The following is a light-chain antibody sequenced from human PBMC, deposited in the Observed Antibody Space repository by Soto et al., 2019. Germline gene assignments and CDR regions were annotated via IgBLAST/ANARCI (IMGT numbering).Light chain of an antibody. CDR2: GAS. J-gene: IGKJ1*01. CDR1: QSVSSSY. V-gene: IGKV3-20*01. CDR3: DQYGSSHGT. Sequence: EIVLTQSPGTLSLSPGERATLSCRASQSVSSSYLAWYQQKPGQAPRLLIYGASSRATGIPDRFSGSGSGTDFTLTISRLEPEDFAVYYCDQYGSSHGTFGQGTKVEIK.